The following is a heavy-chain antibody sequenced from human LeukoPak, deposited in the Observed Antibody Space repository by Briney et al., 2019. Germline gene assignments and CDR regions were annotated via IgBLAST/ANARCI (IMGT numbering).Heavy chain of an antibody. D-gene: IGHD3-10*01. J-gene: IGHJ6*03. V-gene: IGHV4-39*02. CDR3: AREELWFGDSQDYYYYMDV. Sequence: PSETLSLTCTVSGASISSGLYYWAWIRQSPGKGLEWIGSIYYTGNTKYNPYLKSRVSISVDTSKNQFSLTLSSVTAADTAVYYCAREELWFGDSQDYYYYMDVWGKGTTVTVSS. CDR1: GASISSGLYY. CDR2: IYYTGNT.